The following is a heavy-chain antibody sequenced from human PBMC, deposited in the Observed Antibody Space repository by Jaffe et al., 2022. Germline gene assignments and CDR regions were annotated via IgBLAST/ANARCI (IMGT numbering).Heavy chain of an antibody. J-gene: IGHJ4*02. D-gene: IGHD1-1*01. V-gene: IGHV1-18*01. CDR3: ARDPEGSTTFNQNFDY. CDR1: GYRFTTYG. Sequence: QVQLVQSGAEVKKPGASVKVSCKASGYRFTTYGISWVRQAPGQGLEWMGWINIYNGNTKYTQRLQGRVTMTADTSTDTAYMELRSLRSDDTAVYYCARDPEGSTTFNQNFDYWGQGTLVTVST. CDR2: INIYNGNT.